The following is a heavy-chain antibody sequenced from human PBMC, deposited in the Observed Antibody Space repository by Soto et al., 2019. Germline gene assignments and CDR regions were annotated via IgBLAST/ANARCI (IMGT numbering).Heavy chain of an antibody. J-gene: IGHJ6*02. D-gene: IGHD1-7*01. CDR3: ARFRMAMAGTDYYYGMDV. CDR2: IIPRFGTP. Sequence: GASVKVSCKASGVTFSGYAIIWVRQAPGQGLEWMGGIIPRFGTPNYAQKFQDSVTITADESTRTAYMELSSLRSEDTAVYFCARFRMAMAGTDYYYGMDVWGQGTTVTVSS. CDR1: GVTFSGYA. V-gene: IGHV1-69*13.